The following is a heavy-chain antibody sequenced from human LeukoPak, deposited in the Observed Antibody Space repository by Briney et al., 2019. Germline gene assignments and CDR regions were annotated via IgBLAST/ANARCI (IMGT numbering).Heavy chain of an antibody. J-gene: IGHJ4*02. CDR3: ARDLAWGAFDY. D-gene: IGHD7-27*01. CDR2: ISGSGDST. Sequence: QTGGSLRLSCAASGFTFSNYAMSWVRQAPGKGLEWVSGISGSGDSTYSADSVKGRFTISRDDSKNTLSLQMNSLRVEDTAVYYCARDLAWGAFDYWGQGTLVTVSS. V-gene: IGHV3-23*01. CDR1: GFTFSNYA.